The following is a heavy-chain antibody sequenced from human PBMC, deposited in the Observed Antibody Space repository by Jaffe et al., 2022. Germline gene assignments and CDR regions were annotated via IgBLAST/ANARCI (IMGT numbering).Heavy chain of an antibody. CDR2: INPNSGGT. Sequence: QVQLVQSGAEVKKPGASVKVSCKASGYTFTGYYMHWVRQAPGQGLEWMGRINPNSGGTNYAQKFQGRVTMTRDTSISTAYMELSRLRSDDTAVYYCAREAALACSGGSCYQGYFQHWGQGTLVTVSS. J-gene: IGHJ1*01. D-gene: IGHD2-15*01. CDR1: GYTFTGYY. CDR3: AREAALACSGGSCYQGYFQH. V-gene: IGHV1-2*06.